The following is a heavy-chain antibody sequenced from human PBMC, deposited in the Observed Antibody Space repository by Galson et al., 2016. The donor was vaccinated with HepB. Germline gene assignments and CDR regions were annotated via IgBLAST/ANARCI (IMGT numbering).Heavy chain of an antibody. V-gene: IGHV1-3*01. CDR3: ARGGYCISTSCYHPIDY. Sequence: SVKVSCKASGYTFTSYAMLWVRQAPGQSLEWMAWINAGTGNTKYSQRLQGGVTITRDTSASTTYMELSSPGSEDTAVYYCARGGYCISTSCYHPIDYWGQGTLVTVSS. D-gene: IGHD2-2*01. J-gene: IGHJ4*02. CDR1: GYTFTSYA. CDR2: INAGTGNT.